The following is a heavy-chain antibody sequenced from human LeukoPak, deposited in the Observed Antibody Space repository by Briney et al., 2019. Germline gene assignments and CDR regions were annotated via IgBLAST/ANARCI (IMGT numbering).Heavy chain of an antibody. CDR3: ARERNYGDYGNAFDV. V-gene: IGHV1-2*02. CDR2: INPKRGVT. Sequence: ASVKVSCKASGYTFTDYYIHWMRQAPGQGLEWMGLINPKRGVTTYAQKFQGRVTMTRDTSITTAYMELTRLRSDDTTICYCARERNYGDYGNAFDVWGQGTKVTVPS. J-gene: IGHJ3*01. D-gene: IGHD4-17*01. CDR1: GYTFTDYY.